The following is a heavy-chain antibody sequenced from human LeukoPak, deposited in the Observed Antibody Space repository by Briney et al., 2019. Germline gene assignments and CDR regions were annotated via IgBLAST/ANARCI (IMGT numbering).Heavy chain of an antibody. J-gene: IGHJ3*02. CDR3: ARLHRGDGAFDI. D-gene: IGHD5-24*01. V-gene: IGHV4-59*08. CDR2: IYYSGST. CDR1: GGSISSYY. Sequence: SETLSLTCTVSGGSISSYYWSWIRQPPGKGLEWIGYIYYSGSTNYNPSLKSRVTISVDTSKNHLSLKLSSVTAADTAVYYCARLHRGDGAFDIWGQGTMVTVSS.